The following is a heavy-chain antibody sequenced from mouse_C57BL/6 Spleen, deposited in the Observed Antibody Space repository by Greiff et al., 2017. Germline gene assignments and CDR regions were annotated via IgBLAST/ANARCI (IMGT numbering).Heavy chain of an antibody. J-gene: IGHJ3*01. CDR1: GYTFTSYW. V-gene: IGHV1-7*01. D-gene: IGHD2-4*01. CDR2: INPSSGYT. CDR3: ARGYYDYDDWCAY. Sequence: QVQLQQSGAELAKPGASVKLSCKASGYTFTSYWMHWVKQRPGQGLEWIGYINPSSGYTKYTQKLKDKATLTADKSSSTAYMQLSSLTYEDSAVYYCARGYYDYDDWCAYWGQGTLVTVSA.